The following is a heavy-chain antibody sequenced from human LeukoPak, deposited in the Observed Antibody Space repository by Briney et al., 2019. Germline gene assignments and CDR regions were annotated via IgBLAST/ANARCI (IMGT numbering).Heavy chain of an antibody. D-gene: IGHD1-26*01. Sequence: ASVKVSCKASGYTFTGYYMHWVRQAPGQGLEWMGWINPNSGGTNYAQKFQGRVAMTRDTSISTAYMELSRLRSDDTAVYYCARASGSYSWYWFDPWGQGTLVTVSS. V-gene: IGHV1-2*02. CDR3: ARASGSYSWYWFDP. CDR1: GYTFTGYY. CDR2: INPNSGGT. J-gene: IGHJ5*02.